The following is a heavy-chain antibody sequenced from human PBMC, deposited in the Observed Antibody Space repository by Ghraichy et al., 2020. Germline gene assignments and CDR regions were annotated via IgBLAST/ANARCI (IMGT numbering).Heavy chain of an antibody. D-gene: IGHD3-16*01. CDR2: ISGSGGST. Sequence: GESLNISCAASGFTFSSYAMSWVRQAPGKGLEWVSAISGSGGSTYYADSVKGRFTISRDNSKNTLYLQMNSLRAEDTAVYYCAKWGSVLPFDYWGQGTLVTVSS. CDR1: GFTFSSYA. V-gene: IGHV3-23*01. J-gene: IGHJ4*02. CDR3: AKWGSVLPFDY.